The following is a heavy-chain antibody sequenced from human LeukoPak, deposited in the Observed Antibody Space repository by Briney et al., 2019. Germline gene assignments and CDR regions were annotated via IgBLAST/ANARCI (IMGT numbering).Heavy chain of an antibody. J-gene: IGHJ4*02. CDR3: AKGPQWRLFN. CDR2: ISGSGGST. Sequence: GGPLRLSCAASGFTFSSYAMSWVRQAPGKGLEWVSAISGSGGSTYYADAVKGLFTISRDNSKNTLYLQMNSLRAEDTAVYYCAKGPQWRLFNWGQGTLVTVSS. V-gene: IGHV3-23*01. CDR1: GFTFSSYA. D-gene: IGHD6-19*01.